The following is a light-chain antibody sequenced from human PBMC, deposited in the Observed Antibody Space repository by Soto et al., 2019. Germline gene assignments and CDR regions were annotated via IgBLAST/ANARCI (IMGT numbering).Light chain of an antibody. CDR1: QGISNY. J-gene: IGKJ1*01. CDR2: AAS. Sequence: DIQMTQSPSSLSASVGDRVTITCRASQGISNYLAWYQQKPGKVPKLLIYAASTLQSGVPSRFSGSGSGTDFTLTISSLQPEDLPTYYCQKYNSAPWRFGQGPRVDIK. CDR3: QKYNSAPWR. V-gene: IGKV1-27*01.